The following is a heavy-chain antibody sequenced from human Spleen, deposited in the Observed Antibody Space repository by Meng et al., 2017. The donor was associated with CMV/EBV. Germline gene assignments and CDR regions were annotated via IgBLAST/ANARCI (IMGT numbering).Heavy chain of an antibody. D-gene: IGHD1-26*01. Sequence: LSCPASGFTFHNYAMSWVRPAPGKGLEWVSVIYSGGSSTYYADSVKGRFTISRANSKNTLYLQMNSLRAEDTAVYYCVTSEGATLDYWGQGTLVTVSS. V-gene: IGHV3-23*03. CDR1: GFTFHNYA. CDR2: IYSGGSST. J-gene: IGHJ4*02. CDR3: VTSEGATLDY.